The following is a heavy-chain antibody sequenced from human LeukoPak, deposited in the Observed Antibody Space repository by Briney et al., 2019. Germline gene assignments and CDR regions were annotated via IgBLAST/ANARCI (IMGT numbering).Heavy chain of an antibody. CDR2: IIPIFGTA. CDR3: ARGDLGYCTGSSCYSIDY. CDR1: GGTFSSYA. Sequence: SVKVSCTASGGTFSSYAISWVRQAPGQGLEWMGGIIPIFGTANYAQKFQGRVTITADESTSTAYMELSSLRSEDTAVYYCARGDLGYCTGSSCYSIDYWGQGALVTVSS. D-gene: IGHD2-2*01. V-gene: IGHV1-69*13. J-gene: IGHJ4*02.